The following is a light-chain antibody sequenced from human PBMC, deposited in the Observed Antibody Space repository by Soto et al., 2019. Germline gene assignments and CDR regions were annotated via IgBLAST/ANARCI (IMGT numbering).Light chain of an antibody. V-gene: IGLV2-14*01. CDR3: RPYTSGSTPL. CDR1: SSDVGGYNY. CDR2: DVS. Sequence: QSALTQPASVSGSPGQSITISCTGTSSDVGGYNYVSWYQQHQGKAPKLMIYDVSNRPSGVSNRFSGSKSGNTASLTISGLQAEDEADPYCRPYTSGSTPLFGGGTKVTVL. J-gene: IGLJ2*01.